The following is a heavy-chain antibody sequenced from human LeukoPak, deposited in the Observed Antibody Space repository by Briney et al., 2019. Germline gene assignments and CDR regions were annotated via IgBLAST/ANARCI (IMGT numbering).Heavy chain of an antibody. CDR2: INHSGST. Sequence: PSETLSLTCAVYGGSFSGYYWSWIRQPPGKGLEWIGEINHSGSTYYNPSLKSRVTISVDTSKNQFSLKLSSVTAADTAVYYCARLLSGYYFDYWGQGTLVTVSS. V-gene: IGHV4-34*01. J-gene: IGHJ4*02. CDR1: GGSFSGYY. D-gene: IGHD2-2*01. CDR3: ARLLSGYYFDY.